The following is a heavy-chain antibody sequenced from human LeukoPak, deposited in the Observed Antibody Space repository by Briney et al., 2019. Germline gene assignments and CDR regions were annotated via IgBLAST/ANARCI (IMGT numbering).Heavy chain of an antibody. CDR1: GGSVTSTNW. V-gene: IGHV4-4*02. CDR3: AREGGFYRPLDY. CDR2: VHLDGRT. J-gene: IGHJ4*02. D-gene: IGHD3-3*01. Sequence: SETLSLTSDVSGGSVTSTNWWTWVRQPPGKGLEWIGEVHLDGRTNYNPSLKSRLIMSVDLPEDHISLRLTSVTAADTAVYYCAREGGFYRPLDYSGQGTLVTVSS.